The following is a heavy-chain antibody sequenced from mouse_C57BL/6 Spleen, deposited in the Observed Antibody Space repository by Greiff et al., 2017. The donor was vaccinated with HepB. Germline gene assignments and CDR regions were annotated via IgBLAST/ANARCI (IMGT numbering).Heavy chain of an antibody. CDR1: GFTFSDFY. CDR2: SRNKANDYTT. J-gene: IGHJ2*01. CDR3: ARDAGMVRPNY. Sequence: EVKLVESGGGLVQSGRSLRLSCATSGFTFSDFYMEWVRQAPGKGLEWIAASRNKANDYTTEYSASVKGRFIVSRDTSQSILYLQMNALRAEDTAIYYCARDAGMVRPNYWGQSTTLTVSS. D-gene: IGHD2-3*01. V-gene: IGHV7-1*01.